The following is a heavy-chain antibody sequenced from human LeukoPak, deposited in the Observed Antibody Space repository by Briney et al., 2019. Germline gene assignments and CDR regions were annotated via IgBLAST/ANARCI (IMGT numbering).Heavy chain of an antibody. CDR2: IDTEGSST. Sequence: GGSLRLSCAASGFTFSNYWMHWVRQEPGKGLVWVSQIDTEGSSTNYADSVKGRFTISRDNAKNTLYLQMNSLRAEDTAVYYCARDFYQTNWFDPWGQGTLVTVSS. V-gene: IGHV3-74*01. CDR3: ARDFYQTNWFDP. CDR1: GFTFSNYW. D-gene: IGHD2-2*01. J-gene: IGHJ5*02.